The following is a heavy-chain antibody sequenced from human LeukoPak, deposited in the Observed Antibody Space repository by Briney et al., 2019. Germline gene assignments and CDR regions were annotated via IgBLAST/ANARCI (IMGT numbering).Heavy chain of an antibody. CDR3: ARAIGYCSGGSCWSGYYGMDV. D-gene: IGHD2-15*01. CDR1: GFTFSSYS. Sequence: GGSLRLSCAASGFTFSSYSMNWVRQAPGKGLEWVSSISSSSSYIYYADSVKGRFTISRDNAKNTLYLQMNSLRAEDTAVYYCARAIGYCSGGSCWSGYYGMDVWGQGTTVTVSS. J-gene: IGHJ6*02. CDR2: ISSSSSYI. V-gene: IGHV3-21*01.